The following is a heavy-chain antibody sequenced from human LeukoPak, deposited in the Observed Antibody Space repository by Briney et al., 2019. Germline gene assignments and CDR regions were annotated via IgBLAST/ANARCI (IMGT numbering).Heavy chain of an antibody. V-gene: IGHV1-46*01. J-gene: IGHJ5*02. Sequence: ASVKVASKPSGYSFSSYYMHSVRQAPGQGLEWMGIINPSGDSTTYAQKFQGRVTMTRDTSTRTVYMELSSLRSDDTAVYYCARENDYGNNWFDPWAKGNLVTVSS. CDR2: INPSGDST. CDR1: GYSFSSYY. D-gene: IGHD4-17*01. CDR3: ARENDYGNNWFDP.